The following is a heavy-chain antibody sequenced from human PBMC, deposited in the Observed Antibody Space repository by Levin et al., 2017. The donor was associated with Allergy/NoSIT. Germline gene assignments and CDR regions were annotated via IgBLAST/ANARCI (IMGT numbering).Heavy chain of an antibody. D-gene: IGHD4-17*01. J-gene: IGHJ6*02. CDR3: TKDILSGTVTGAVRFYCSGMDV. Sequence: GGSLRLSCAASGFSFSNYVMYWVRQAPGKGLEWVAVISHDATNQYSADSVKGRFTISRDNSRNTLFLQMNSLRPEDTAVYYCTKDILSGTVTGAVRFYCSGMDVWGQGTPVTVSS. CDR1: GFSFSNYV. V-gene: IGHV3-30*18. CDR2: ISHDATNQ.